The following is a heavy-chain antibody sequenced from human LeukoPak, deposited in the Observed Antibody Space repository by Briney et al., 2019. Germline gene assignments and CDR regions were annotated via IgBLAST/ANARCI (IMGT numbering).Heavy chain of an antibody. Sequence: ASVKVSCKASGYTFTGYYMHWVRQAPGQGLEWMGWINPNSGGTNYEQKFQGRVIMTRDTSISTAYTELSRLRFDDTAVYYCARHMTTANNWFDPWGQGTLVTVSS. J-gene: IGHJ5*02. CDR1: GYTFTGYY. CDR2: INPNSGGT. D-gene: IGHD4-17*01. CDR3: ARHMTTANNWFDP. V-gene: IGHV1-2*02.